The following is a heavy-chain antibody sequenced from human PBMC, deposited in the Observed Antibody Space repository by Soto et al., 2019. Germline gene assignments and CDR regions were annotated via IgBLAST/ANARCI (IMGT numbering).Heavy chain of an antibody. CDR3: ARPEGGGVVDY. J-gene: IGHJ4*02. Sequence: QLQLQESGPGLVKPSETLSLTCTVSGGSISSSSYYWGWIRQPPGKGLEWIGSIYYSGSTYYNPSPQGRGPLTRDTSKNPVPLKVGPCTGAKPAGDYCARPEGGGVVDYWGQGTLVTVSS. CDR1: GGSISSSSYY. CDR2: IYYSGST. D-gene: IGHD3-16*01. V-gene: IGHV4-39*01.